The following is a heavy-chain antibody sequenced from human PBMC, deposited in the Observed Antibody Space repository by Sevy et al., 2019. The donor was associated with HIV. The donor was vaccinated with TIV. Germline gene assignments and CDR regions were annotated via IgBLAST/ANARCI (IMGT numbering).Heavy chain of an antibody. Sequence: SETLSLTCTVSGGSISSYYWSWIRQPPGKGLEWIGYIYYSGSTNYNPSLKSRVTISVDTSKNQFSLKLSSVTAADTAVYYCARDGGGYSYGPLGYWGQGTLVTVSS. V-gene: IGHV4-59*01. D-gene: IGHD5-18*01. CDR1: GGSISSYY. J-gene: IGHJ4*02. CDR3: ARDGGGYSYGPLGY. CDR2: IYYSGST.